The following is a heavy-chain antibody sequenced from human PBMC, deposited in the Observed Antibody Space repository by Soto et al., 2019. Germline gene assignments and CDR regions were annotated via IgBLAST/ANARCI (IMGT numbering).Heavy chain of an antibody. V-gene: IGHV3-23*01. CDR1: GFTFSNYA. CDR2: ISGSAINT. D-gene: IGHD3-22*01. CDR3: AKGQGYYYDASGYTFDY. J-gene: IGHJ4*02. Sequence: GGSLRLSCAASGFTFSNYAMSWFRQAPGKGLEWVSAISGSAINTYYADSVRGRFTISRDNSKNTLYLQMNHLRAEDTAVYSCAKGQGYYYDASGYTFDYWGQGTPVTVSS.